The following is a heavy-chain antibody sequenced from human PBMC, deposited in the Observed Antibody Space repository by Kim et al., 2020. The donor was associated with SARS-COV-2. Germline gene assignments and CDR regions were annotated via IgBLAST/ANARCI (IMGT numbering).Heavy chain of an antibody. J-gene: IGHJ6*02. V-gene: IGHV3-30*07. CDR3: ARDRDGYSYGSSGMDV. D-gene: IGHD5-18*01. Sequence: VKGRFTIARDNSKNTVDLQMNGQRAEDTAVYYCARDRDGYSYGSSGMDVWGQGTTVTVSS.